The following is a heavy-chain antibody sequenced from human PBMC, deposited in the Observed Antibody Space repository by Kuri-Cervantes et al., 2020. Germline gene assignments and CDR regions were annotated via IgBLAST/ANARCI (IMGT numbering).Heavy chain of an antibody. CDR2: IKQDGSEK. D-gene: IGHD6-19*01. J-gene: IGHJ5*02. CDR1: GFTFSSYW. Sequence: GESLKISCAASGFTFSSYWMSWVRQAPGKGLEWVANIKQDGSEKYYVDSVKGRFTISRDNAKNSLYLQMNSLRAEDTAVYYCARDSGWYGRDWLDPWGQGTLVTVSS. V-gene: IGHV3-7*01. CDR3: ARDSGWYGRDWLDP.